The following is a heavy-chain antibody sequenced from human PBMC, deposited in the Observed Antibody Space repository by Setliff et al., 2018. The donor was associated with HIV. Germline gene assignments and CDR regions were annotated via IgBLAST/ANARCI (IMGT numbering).Heavy chain of an antibody. CDR2: IYHTANT. D-gene: IGHD1-26*01. Sequence: PSETLSLTCTVSGGSISSSSYYWGWVRQPPGMGLEWIGSIYHTANTHYSPSLETRVAIFVDTSKNQFSLRLSSVTAADSAMYYCVRHDPPNSGRFYFDLWGRGTLVTVS. CDR3: VRHDPPNSGRFYFDL. CDR1: GGSISSSSYY. V-gene: IGHV4-39*01. J-gene: IGHJ4*01.